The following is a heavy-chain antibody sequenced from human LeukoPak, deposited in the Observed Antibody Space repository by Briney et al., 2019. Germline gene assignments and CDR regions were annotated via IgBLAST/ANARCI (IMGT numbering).Heavy chain of an antibody. CDR2: ISGSGGST. J-gene: IGHJ4*02. CDR3: AKDGFRLGSAF. Sequence: GGSLRLSCAASGFTFSSYAMSWVRQAPGKGLEWVSAISGSGGSTYYADSVKGRFTISRDNSKNTLYLQMNCLRAEDTAVYYCAKDGFRLGSAFWGQGTLVTVSS. CDR1: GFTFSSYA. V-gene: IGHV3-23*01. D-gene: IGHD3-3*02.